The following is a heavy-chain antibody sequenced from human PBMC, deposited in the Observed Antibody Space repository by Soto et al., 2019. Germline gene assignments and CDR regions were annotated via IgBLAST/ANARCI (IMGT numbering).Heavy chain of an antibody. D-gene: IGHD3-10*01. CDR2: IYYSGST. J-gene: IGHJ5*02. V-gene: IGHV4-31*03. CDR1: GGSISSGGYY. CDR3: AREVDRGVIRRFDP. Sequence: QVQLQESGPGLVKSSQTLSLTCTVSGGSISSGGYYWSWIRQHPGKGLEWIGYIYYSGSTYYNPFLKSRVTISVDTSKNQFSLKLSSVTAADTAVYYCAREVDRGVIRRFDPWGQGTLVTVSS.